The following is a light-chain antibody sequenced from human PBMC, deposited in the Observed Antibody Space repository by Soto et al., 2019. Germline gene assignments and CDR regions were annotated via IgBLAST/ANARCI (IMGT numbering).Light chain of an antibody. J-gene: IGKJ1*01. CDR2: KAS. V-gene: IGKV1-5*03. CDR3: QQYSGGWA. CDR1: QSISSW. Sequence: DIQMTQSPSTLSASVGDRVTITCRASQSISSWLAWYQQQPGKAPKLLIYKASSLEGGVPSRFSGSGSGAEFTPTISSLQPDDFATYSCQQYSGGWAFGQGTKVEIK.